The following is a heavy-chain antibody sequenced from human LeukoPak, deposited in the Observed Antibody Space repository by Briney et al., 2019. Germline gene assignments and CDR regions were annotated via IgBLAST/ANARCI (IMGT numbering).Heavy chain of an antibody. CDR3: ARLYSLYYYFDY. CDR2: IYYAGTT. CDR1: GGSITSTGDY. J-gene: IGHJ4*02. Sequence: SETLSLTCTVSGGSITSTGDYWGWIRQPPGKGLEWIGSIYYAGTTSYNPSLKSGVTISVDTSKNQFSLKLSSVTAADTAVYYCARLYSLYYYFDYWGQGTLVTVSS. D-gene: IGHD2-15*01. V-gene: IGHV4-39*01.